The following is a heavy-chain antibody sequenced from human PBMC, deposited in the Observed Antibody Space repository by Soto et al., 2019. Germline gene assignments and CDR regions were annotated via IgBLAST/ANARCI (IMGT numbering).Heavy chain of an antibody. J-gene: IGHJ4*02. CDR1: GFTFDDYA. D-gene: IGHD3-16*02. V-gene: IGHV3-9*01. CDR3: AKDKGFWGSYRPRHLDY. Sequence: GGSLRLSCAASGFTFDDYAMHWVRQAPGKGLEWVSGISWNSGSIGYADSVKGRFTISRDNAKNSLYLQMNSLRAEDTALYYCAKDKGFWGSYRPRHLDYWGQGTLVTVSS. CDR2: ISWNSGSI.